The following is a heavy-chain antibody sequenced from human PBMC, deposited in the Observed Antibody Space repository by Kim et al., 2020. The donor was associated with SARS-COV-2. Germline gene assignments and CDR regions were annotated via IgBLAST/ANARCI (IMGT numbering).Heavy chain of an antibody. CDR3: ARPGAAAGTGYFDY. V-gene: IGHV1-2*02. D-gene: IGHD6-13*01. CDR1: GYTFTGYY. J-gene: IGHJ4*02. CDR2: INPNSGGT. Sequence: ASVKVSCKASGYTFTGYYIHWVRQGPGQGLEWMGWINPNSGGTNFAQKFQGRFTMTRDTSISTAYMELSSLRSDDTAVYYCARPGAAAGTGYFDYWGQGALVTVSS.